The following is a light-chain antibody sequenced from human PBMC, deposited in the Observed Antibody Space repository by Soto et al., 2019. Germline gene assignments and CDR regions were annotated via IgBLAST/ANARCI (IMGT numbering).Light chain of an antibody. CDR2: KAS. CDR1: QSISSW. J-gene: IGKJ1*01. V-gene: IGKV1-5*03. Sequence: DIQMTQSPSTLSASVGDRVTITCRASQSISSWLAWYQQKPGKAPKLLIYKASNLESGVPSRFSGSGSGTKFTLTISSLQPDDFATYYCQQYNSYSTFGQGTKVEIK. CDR3: QQYNSYST.